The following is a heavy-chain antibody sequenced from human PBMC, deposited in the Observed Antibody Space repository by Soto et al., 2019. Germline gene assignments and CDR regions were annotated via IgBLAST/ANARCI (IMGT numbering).Heavy chain of an antibody. CDR3: AKDRTGDSVYYYYYGMDV. V-gene: IGHV3-23*01. CDR2: ISGSGGST. D-gene: IGHD2-21*02. J-gene: IGHJ6*02. CDR1: GFTFSSYA. Sequence: HPGGSLRLSCAASGFTFSSYAMSWVRQAPGKGLEWVSAISGSGGSTYYADSVKGRFTISRDNSKNTLYLQMNSLRAEDTAVYYCAKDRTGDSVYYYYYGMDVWGQGTTVTVSS.